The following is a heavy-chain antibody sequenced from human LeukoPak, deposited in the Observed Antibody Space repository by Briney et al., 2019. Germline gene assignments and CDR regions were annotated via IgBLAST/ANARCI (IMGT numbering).Heavy chain of an antibody. J-gene: IGHJ4*02. Sequence: SETLSLTCTVSGGSISSSSYYWNWIRQPPGKGLEWIGYIYYTGSTNYNPSLKSRVTMSVDTSKNQFSLNLQSVTPEDTAVYYCARNLIPEQLVVNFWGQGTLVTVSS. CDR3: ARNLIPEQLVVNF. CDR2: IYYTGST. CDR1: GGSISSSSYY. V-gene: IGHV4-61*01. D-gene: IGHD6-13*01.